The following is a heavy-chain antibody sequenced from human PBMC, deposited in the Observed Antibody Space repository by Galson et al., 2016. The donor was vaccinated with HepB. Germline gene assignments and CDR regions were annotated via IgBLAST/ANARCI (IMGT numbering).Heavy chain of an antibody. Sequence: SLRLSCAASGFTFSTYGMHWVRQGPGKGLEWVSVISYDGSHKYYADSVKGRFTISRDISKNTLYLQMTSLRAEDTAVYYCAKNSLRVIVGAADYWGQGTLVTVSS. CDR1: GFTFSTYG. J-gene: IGHJ4*02. V-gene: IGHV3-30-3*02. D-gene: IGHD1-26*01. CDR2: ISYDGSHK. CDR3: AKNSLRVIVGAADY.